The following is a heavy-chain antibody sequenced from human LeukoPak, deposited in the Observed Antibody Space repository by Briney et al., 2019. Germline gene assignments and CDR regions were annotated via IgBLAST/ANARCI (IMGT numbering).Heavy chain of an antibody. CDR1: AFTFSSYG. Sequence: GGSLRLSCAASAFTFSSYGMHWVRQAPGKGLEWVAHISTNGDVINYANSVKGRFTISRDNAKNSVYLQMNSLRADDTALYYCARDATTAVGWVYMDVWGKGTTVTISS. J-gene: IGHJ6*03. V-gene: IGHV3-48*03. CDR3: ARDATTAVGWVYMDV. D-gene: IGHD6-13*01. CDR2: ISTNGDVI.